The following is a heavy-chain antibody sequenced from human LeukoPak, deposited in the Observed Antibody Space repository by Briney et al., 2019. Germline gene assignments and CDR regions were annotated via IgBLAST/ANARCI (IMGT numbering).Heavy chain of an antibody. Sequence: GGSLRLSCAASGFTFISYAMNWVRQAPGRELEWVSAISGGGGSTYYADSVKGRFTISRDNSKNTLSLQMNSLRAEDTAVYYCAKGWELPLYYFDYWGQGTLVTVSS. D-gene: IGHD1-26*01. J-gene: IGHJ4*02. CDR1: GFTFISYA. CDR3: AKGWELPLYYFDY. V-gene: IGHV3-23*01. CDR2: ISGGGGST.